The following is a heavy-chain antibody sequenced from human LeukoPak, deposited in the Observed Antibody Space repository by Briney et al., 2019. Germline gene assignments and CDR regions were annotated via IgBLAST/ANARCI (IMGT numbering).Heavy chain of an antibody. Sequence: GGSLRLSCAASGFTFSSYAMHWVCQAPGKGLEYVSAISSNGGSTYYANSVKGRFTISRDNSKNTLYLQMGSLRAEDMAVYYCARVGVITFGGVIAPAPFDYWGQGTLVTVSS. CDR3: ARVGVITFGGVIAPAPFDY. CDR1: GFTFSSYA. V-gene: IGHV3-64*01. D-gene: IGHD3-16*02. J-gene: IGHJ4*02. CDR2: ISSNGGST.